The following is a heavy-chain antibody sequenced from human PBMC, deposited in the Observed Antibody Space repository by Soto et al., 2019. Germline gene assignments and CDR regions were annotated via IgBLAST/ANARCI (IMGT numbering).Heavy chain of an antibody. CDR2: ISGSAVSS. CDR1: GFTFSSYG. J-gene: IGHJ4*02. CDR3: VKGATVTRFDN. Sequence: GGSLSLSCAASGFTFSSYGMIWVRQAPGKGLEWVSSISGSAVSSYYADSVKGRFTISRDNSKKTLNLQMNSLRVEDTAVYYCVKGATVTRFDNWGQGTLVTVSS. V-gene: IGHV3-23*01. D-gene: IGHD4-17*01.